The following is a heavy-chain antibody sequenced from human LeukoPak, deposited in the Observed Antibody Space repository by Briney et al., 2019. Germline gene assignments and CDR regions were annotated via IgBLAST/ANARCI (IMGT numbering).Heavy chain of an antibody. Sequence: ASVKVSCKASGYTFTGYYMHWVRQAPGQGLEWMGWINPNSGGTNYAQKFQGRVTMTRDTSSSTAYMELSRLRSDDTAVYYCARDTGITIFGVVTREYNWFDPWGQGTLVTVPS. CDR2: INPNSGGT. V-gene: IGHV1-2*02. CDR1: GYTFTGYY. J-gene: IGHJ5*02. CDR3: ARDTGITIFGVVTREYNWFDP. D-gene: IGHD3-3*01.